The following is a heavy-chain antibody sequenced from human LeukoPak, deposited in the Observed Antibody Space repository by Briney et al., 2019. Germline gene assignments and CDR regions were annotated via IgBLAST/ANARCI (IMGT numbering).Heavy chain of an antibody. CDR3: AKEGSGYSSGWYSYYFDY. D-gene: IGHD6-19*01. J-gene: IGHJ4*02. V-gene: IGHV3-48*01. Sequence: GGSLRLSCAASGFTFSSYSMNWVRRAPGKGLEWISYISGSSSPKYYADSVKGRFTISRDNSKNTLYLQMNSLRADDTAVYYCAKEGSGYSSGWYSYYFDYWGQGTLVTVSS. CDR2: ISGSSSPK. CDR1: GFTFSSYS.